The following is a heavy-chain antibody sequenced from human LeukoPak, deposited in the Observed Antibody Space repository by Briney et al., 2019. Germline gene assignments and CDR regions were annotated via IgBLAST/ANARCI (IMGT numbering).Heavy chain of an antibody. CDR1: GFTFSSYG. CDR2: IWYDGSNK. V-gene: IGHV3-33*01. Sequence: PGGSLRLSCAASGFTFSSYGMHWVRQAPGKGLEWVAVIWYDGSNKYYADSVKGRFTISRDNSKNTLYLQMNSLRAEDTAVYYCARESYDSSGYYYVDYWGQGTLVTVSS. D-gene: IGHD3-22*01. J-gene: IGHJ4*02. CDR3: ARESYDSSGYYYVDY.